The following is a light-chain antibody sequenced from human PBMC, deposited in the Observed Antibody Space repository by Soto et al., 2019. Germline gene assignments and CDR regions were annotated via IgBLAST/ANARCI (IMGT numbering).Light chain of an antibody. V-gene: IGKV3-20*01. Sequence: EIVLTQSPGPLSLSPGEGATLSCRSSQDVGTNYLAWYQQKPGQAPRLLIFGASSRASGVPGRFSGSGSGTDFTLTISRLESEDSAVYYCQQFINSPYMYIFGQGTKLEI. J-gene: IGKJ2*01. CDR1: QDVGTNY. CDR3: QQFINSPYMYI. CDR2: GAS.